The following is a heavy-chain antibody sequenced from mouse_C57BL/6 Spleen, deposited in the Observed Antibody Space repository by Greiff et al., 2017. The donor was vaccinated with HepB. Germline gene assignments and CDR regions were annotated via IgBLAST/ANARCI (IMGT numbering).Heavy chain of an antibody. CDR2: ISSGGDYI. CDR1: GFTFSSYA. Sequence: VQLKESGEGLVKPGGSLKLSCAASGFTFSSYAMSWVRQTPEKRLEWVAYISSGGDYIYYADTVKGRFTISRDNARNTLYLQMSSLKSEDTAMYYCTRDGTGPYAMDYWGQGTSGTVSS. CDR3: TRDGTGPYAMDY. D-gene: IGHD4-1*01. V-gene: IGHV5-9-1*02. J-gene: IGHJ4*01.